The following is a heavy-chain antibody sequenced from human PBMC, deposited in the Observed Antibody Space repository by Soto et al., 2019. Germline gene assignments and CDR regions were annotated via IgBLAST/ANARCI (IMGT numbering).Heavy chain of an antibody. D-gene: IGHD3-10*01. CDR1: GFTFSSYA. J-gene: IGHJ4*02. V-gene: IGHV3-23*01. CDR3: ANLAYASDFDY. Sequence: EVQLLESGGGLVQPGGSLRLSCAVSGFTFSSYAMSWVRQAPGKGLEWVSVISGSGDSTYYADSVKGRFTISRDNSKNTLYLQMNSLRAEDTAVYYFANLAYASDFDYWGQGTLVTVSS. CDR2: ISGSGDST.